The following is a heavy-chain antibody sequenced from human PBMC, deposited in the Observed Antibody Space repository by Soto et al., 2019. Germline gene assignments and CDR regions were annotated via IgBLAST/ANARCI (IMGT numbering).Heavy chain of an antibody. Sequence: ASVKVSCKTSGYTFTSYGISWVRQAPGQGLEWMGSIYPGDVNTSYAQKFKGRVTTTKDTSTSTVYMELNSLTSEDTAVYYCASYYDSTPIWGQGTMVTVSS. CDR1: GYTFTSYG. CDR3: ASYYDSTPI. CDR2: IYPGDVNT. J-gene: IGHJ3*02. V-gene: IGHV1-18*01. D-gene: IGHD3-22*01.